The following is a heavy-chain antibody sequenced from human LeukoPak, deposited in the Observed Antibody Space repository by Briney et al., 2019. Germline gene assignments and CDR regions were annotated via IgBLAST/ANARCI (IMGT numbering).Heavy chain of an antibody. J-gene: IGHJ3*02. CDR1: GGSFSGYY. CDR2: VNHSGST. V-gene: IGHV4-34*01. CDR3: ARGGQDAFDI. Sequence: PSETLSLTCAVYGGSFSGYYWSWIRQPPGKGLEWIGEVNHSGSTNYNPSLKSRVAISVDTSKNRFSLKLSSVTAADTAVYYCARGGQDAFDIWGQGTMVTVSS.